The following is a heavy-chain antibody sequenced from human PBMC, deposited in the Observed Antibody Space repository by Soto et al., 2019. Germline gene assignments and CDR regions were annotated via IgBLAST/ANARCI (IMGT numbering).Heavy chain of an antibody. J-gene: IGHJ6*02. CDR3: AKDFDSYSSGRYGMDV. V-gene: IGHV3-11*01. CDR2: ISNGDETT. D-gene: IGHD6-25*01. Sequence: GGSLRLSCAASGFIFTDYSMTWIRQAPGKGLEWVSYISNGDETTHYADSVKGRFIVSRDNAKKVLFLQMNSLRAEDTAVYYCAKDFDSYSSGRYGMDVWGQGTTVTVSS. CDR1: GFIFTDYS.